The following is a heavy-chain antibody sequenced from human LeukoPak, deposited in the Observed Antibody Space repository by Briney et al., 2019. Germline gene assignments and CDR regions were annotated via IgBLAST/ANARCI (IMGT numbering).Heavy chain of an antibody. D-gene: IGHD4-17*01. CDR2: VHISGTT. V-gene: IGHV4-4*07. CDR1: GEYISSYY. J-gene: IGHJ2*01. CDR3: ARNPGDTYHDWYFDL. Sequence: PSETLSLTCTVVGEYISSYYWSWIRQSADNGLEWIGRVHISGTTHYIPSLQGRVTMSVDMSKNQFSLNLNSVTAADTAVYYCARNPGDTYHDWYFDLWGRGTVVTVSS.